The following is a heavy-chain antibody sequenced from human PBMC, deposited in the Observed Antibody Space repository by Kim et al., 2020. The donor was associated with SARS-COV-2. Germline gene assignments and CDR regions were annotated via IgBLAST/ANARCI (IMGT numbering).Heavy chain of an antibody. CDR1: GYSFTSYW. J-gene: IGHJ4*02. Sequence: GESLKISCKGSGYSFTSYWIGWVRQMPGKGLEWMGIIYPGDSDTRYSPSFQGQVTISADKSISTAYLQWSSLKASDTAMYYCAGILTGYSNYAGPFDYWGQGTLVTVSS. CDR3: AGILTGYSNYAGPFDY. CDR2: IYPGDSDT. V-gene: IGHV5-51*01. D-gene: IGHD3-9*01.